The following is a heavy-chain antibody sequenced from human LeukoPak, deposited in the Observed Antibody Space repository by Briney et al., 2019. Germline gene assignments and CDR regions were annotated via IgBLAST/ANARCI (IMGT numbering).Heavy chain of an antibody. CDR2: IRSKAYGGTT. V-gene: IGHV3-49*03. CDR1: GFTFGDYT. Sequence: PGGSLRLSCTASGFTFGDYTMNWFRQAPGKGLEWVGFIRSKAYGGTTDYAASVKGRFTISRDDSKNIAYLQMNSLKTEDTAVYYCTRVWEYYDILTGLSSIAHMDVWGKGTTVTVSS. J-gene: IGHJ6*03. D-gene: IGHD3-9*01. CDR3: TRVWEYYDILTGLSSIAHMDV.